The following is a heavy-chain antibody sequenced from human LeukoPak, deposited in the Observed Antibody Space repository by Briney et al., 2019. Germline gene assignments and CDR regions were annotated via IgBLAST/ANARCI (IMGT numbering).Heavy chain of an antibody. V-gene: IGHV7-4-1*02. D-gene: IGHD3-3*01. CDR1: GYTFTSYA. Sequence: VASVKVSCKASGYTFTSYAMNWVRQAPGQGLEWMGWINTNTGNPTYAQGFTGRFVFSLDTSVSTAYLQISSLKAEDTAVYYCARGYFSYSRFLEWFPLVNYWGQGTLVTVSS. CDR3: ARGYFSYSRFLEWFPLVNY. CDR2: INTNTGNP. J-gene: IGHJ4*02.